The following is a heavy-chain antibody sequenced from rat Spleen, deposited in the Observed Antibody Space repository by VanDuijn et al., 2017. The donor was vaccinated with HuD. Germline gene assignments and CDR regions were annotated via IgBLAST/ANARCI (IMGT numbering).Heavy chain of an antibody. Sequence: EVQLVESGGGQVQPGRSLKLSCVASGFTFSTAWMYWYRQFPEKRLEWVARIKAKSNNYATDYTESVKGRFTISRDDSKSSIYLQMNNLKEEDTAIYYCASEFGDYWGQGVMVTVSS. D-gene: IGHD4-3*01. CDR2: IKAKSNNYAT. J-gene: IGHJ2*01. CDR3: ASEFGDY. V-gene: IGHV6-6*01. CDR1: GFTFSTAW.